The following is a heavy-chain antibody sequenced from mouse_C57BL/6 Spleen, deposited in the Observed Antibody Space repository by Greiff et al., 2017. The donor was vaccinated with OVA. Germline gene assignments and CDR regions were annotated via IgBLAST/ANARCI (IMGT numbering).Heavy chain of an antibody. CDR3: ARGTARATLYAMDY. J-gene: IGHJ4*01. V-gene: IGHV1-26*01. CDR2: INPNNGGT. Sequence: EVQLQQSGPELVKPGASVKISCKASGYTFTDYYMNWVKQSHGKSLEWIGDINPNNGGTSYNQKFKGKATLTVDKSSSTAYIVLRSLTSEDSAVYYCARGTARATLYAMDYWGQGTSVTVSS. CDR1: GYTFTDYY. D-gene: IGHD3-1*01.